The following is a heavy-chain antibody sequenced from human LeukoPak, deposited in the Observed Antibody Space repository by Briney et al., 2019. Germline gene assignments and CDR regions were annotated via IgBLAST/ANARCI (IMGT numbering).Heavy chain of an antibody. J-gene: IGHJ4*02. CDR2: IKGDGSVQ. D-gene: IGHD3-9*01. CDR3: ARVAYDILTGQNGYYFDD. Sequence: GGSLRLSCVASGFTFSSSWMNWVRQAPGKGLEWVANIKGDGSVQSYVDSVKGRFTISRDNAKNSLFLEMNSLRDEDTALYYCARVAYDILTGQNGYYFDDWGQGTLVTVSS. CDR1: GFTFSSSW. V-gene: IGHV3-7*02.